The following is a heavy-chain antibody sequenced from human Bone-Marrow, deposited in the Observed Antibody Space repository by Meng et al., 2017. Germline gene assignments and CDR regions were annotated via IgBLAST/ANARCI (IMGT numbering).Heavy chain of an antibody. Sequence: SETLSLTCTVSGGSISSYYWSWIRQPPGKGLEWIGYIYYSGSTNYNPSLKSRVTISVDTSKNQFSLKLSSVTAADTAVYYCARMLAYCGGDCYSDWYFDLWGRGTLVTVSS. CDR1: GGSISSYY. D-gene: IGHD2-21*02. CDR2: IYYSGST. V-gene: IGHV4-59*01. CDR3: ARMLAYCGGDCYSDWYFDL. J-gene: IGHJ2*01.